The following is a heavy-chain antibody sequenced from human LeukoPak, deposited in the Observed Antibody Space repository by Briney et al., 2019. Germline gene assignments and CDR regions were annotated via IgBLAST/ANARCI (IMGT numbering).Heavy chain of an antibody. J-gene: IGHJ4*02. CDR3: ARKRPNYFDY. Sequence: GGSLRLSCAASGFTFSNYWMAWVRPAPVKGPEWVANINLDGSQKYYVDSVKGRFTISRDNAENSLYLQMNSLRAEDTALYYCARKRPNYFDYWGQGTLVTVSS. V-gene: IGHV3-7*01. CDR2: INLDGSQK. CDR1: GFTFSNYW.